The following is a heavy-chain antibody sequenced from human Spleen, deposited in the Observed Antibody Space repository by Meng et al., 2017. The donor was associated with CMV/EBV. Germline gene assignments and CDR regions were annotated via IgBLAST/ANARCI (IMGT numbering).Heavy chain of an antibody. CDR2: VRTKANNYAT. CDR1: GFTFSGSS. Sequence: GGSLRLSCAASGFTFSGSSIHWVRQASGKGLEWVGRVRTKANNYATTYGASVKGRFTISRDDSKNTAYLQMNSLTAEDTAVYSCAKETRDYDFWSHTNWYYIDAWGQGTLVTVS. CDR3: AKETRDYDFWSHTNWYYIDA. J-gene: IGHJ4*02. V-gene: IGHV3-73*01. D-gene: IGHD3-3*01.